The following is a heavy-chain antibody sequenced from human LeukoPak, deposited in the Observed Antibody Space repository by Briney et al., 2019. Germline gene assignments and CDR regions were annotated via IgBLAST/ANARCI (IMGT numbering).Heavy chain of an antibody. CDR3: ARDLGGYGYYGMDV. CDR2: LLHDGSEK. CDR1: GFTFSSYW. Sequence: GGSLRLSCAASGFTFSSYWMSWVRQAPGKGLEWVAVLLHDGSEKYYADSVKGRFTISRDTSKNMVYLQMNSLRAEETAVYYCARDLGGYGYYGMDVWGQGTTVTVSS. D-gene: IGHD3-22*01. V-gene: IGHV3-30-3*01. J-gene: IGHJ6*02.